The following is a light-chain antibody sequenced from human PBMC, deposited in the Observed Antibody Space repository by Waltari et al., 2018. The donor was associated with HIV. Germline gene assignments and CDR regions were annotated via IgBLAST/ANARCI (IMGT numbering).Light chain of an antibody. CDR1: SPNIGAGSD. CDR2: ENN. Sequence: QSVLTQPPSVSGAPVQGVTISCPGSSPNIGAGSDVPWYRHLPGTAPKLLIHENNKRPSGVPDRFSGSRSGTSASLAISGLQADDEADYYCQSYDSTLSGPRVFGTGTKVTVL. V-gene: IGLV1-40*01. CDR3: QSYDSTLSGPRV. J-gene: IGLJ1*01.